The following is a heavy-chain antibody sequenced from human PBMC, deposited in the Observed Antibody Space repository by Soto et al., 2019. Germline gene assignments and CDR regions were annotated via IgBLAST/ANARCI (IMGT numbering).Heavy chain of an antibody. CDR2: IGGSGGST. J-gene: IGHJ4*02. Sequence: PGGSLRLSCAASGFTFSSYAMSWVRQAPGKGLEWVSAIGGSGGSTYYADSVKGRFTISRDNSKNTLYLQMNSLRAEDTAVYYCAKDQGSSWYGNIFDYWGQGTLVTVSS. V-gene: IGHV3-23*01. D-gene: IGHD6-13*01. CDR1: GFTFSSYA. CDR3: AKDQGSSWYGNIFDY.